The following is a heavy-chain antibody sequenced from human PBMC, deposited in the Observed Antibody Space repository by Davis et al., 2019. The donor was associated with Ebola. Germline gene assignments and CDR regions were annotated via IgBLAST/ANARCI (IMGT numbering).Heavy chain of an antibody. CDR3: ARGAWGMDG. CDR2: IKQDGSEK. J-gene: IGHJ6*04. V-gene: IGHV3-7*01. CDR1: GFTFSTYW. Sequence: PGGSLRLSCAASGFTFSTYWMTWVRQAPGKGLEWVGNIKQDGSEKYYVGSVKGRFTISRDNAYHSVFLQMNSLRADDTAVYYCARGAWGMDGWGEGTTVTVSS.